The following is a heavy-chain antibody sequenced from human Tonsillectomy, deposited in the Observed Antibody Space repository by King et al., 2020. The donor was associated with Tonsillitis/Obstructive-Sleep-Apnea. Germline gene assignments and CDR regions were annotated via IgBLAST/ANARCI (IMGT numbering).Heavy chain of an antibody. Sequence: VQLVESGGGLVQPGGSLRLSCAASGITFCSYALSWVRPAPGKGLGWVSTICGGGGSTYYADSVKGRFTISRDNSKNTLYLQMNSLRAEDTAVYYCAKAMVQGIIITIFDYWGQGTLVTVSS. CDR2: ICGGGGST. CDR1: GITFCSYA. D-gene: IGHD3-10*01. V-gene: IGHV3-23*04. J-gene: IGHJ4*02. CDR3: AKAMVQGIIITIFDY.